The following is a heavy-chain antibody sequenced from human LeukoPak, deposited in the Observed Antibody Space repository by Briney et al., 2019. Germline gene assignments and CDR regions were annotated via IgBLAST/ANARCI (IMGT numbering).Heavy chain of an antibody. J-gene: IGHJ6*03. CDR3: ARGVVSGRFGDYYYYMDV. CDR2: VNDRGST. D-gene: IGHD3-16*01. CDR1: GGSFSGHY. V-gene: IGHV4-34*01. Sequence: SETLSLTCAVYGGSFSGHYWTWIRQPPGKGLQWIGDVNDRGSTNYNPSLKSRLTISEDKSKKQFSLRLASVTAADTAVYYCARGVVSGRFGDYYYYMDVWGKGTTVTVSS.